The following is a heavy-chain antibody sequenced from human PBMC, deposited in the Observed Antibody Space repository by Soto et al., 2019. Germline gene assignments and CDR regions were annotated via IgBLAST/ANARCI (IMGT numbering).Heavy chain of an antibody. CDR2: VAYDGSKT. V-gene: IGHV3-30*03. D-gene: IGHD3-22*01. J-gene: IGHJ5*01. CDR3: ARWVGVSMYDNSGKYDS. CDR1: GFTFSSNG. Sequence: QVQLVESGGGGVQPGRSLRLTCAASGFTFSSNGMHWVRQAPGKGLEWVALVAYDGSKTYYGDSVRGRFTISRDTSENPLYLQMNTLRAEDTAVYYCARWVGVSMYDNSGKYDSWGQGTLVTVSS.